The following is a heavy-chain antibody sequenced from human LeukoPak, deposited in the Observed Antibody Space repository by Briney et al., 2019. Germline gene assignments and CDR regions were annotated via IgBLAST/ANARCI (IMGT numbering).Heavy chain of an antibody. CDR2: IHNDGST. D-gene: IGHD3-3*02. Sequence: PGGSLRLSCAASGFIFSSNYMTWVRQAPGEGLEGVAVIHNDGSTYYTESVTGRLTISRDNSKNTLYLQMNSLRVEDTAVYYCAALARDYWGQGTLVTVSS. V-gene: IGHV3-53*01. J-gene: IGHJ4*02. CDR3: AALARDY. CDR1: GFIFSSNY.